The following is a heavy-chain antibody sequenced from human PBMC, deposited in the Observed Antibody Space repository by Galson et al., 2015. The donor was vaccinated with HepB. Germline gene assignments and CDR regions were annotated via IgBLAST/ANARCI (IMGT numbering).Heavy chain of an antibody. V-gene: IGHV1-58*01. D-gene: IGHD4-23*01. CDR1: GFTFTSSA. CDR3: AADPDTVVTPGYFDL. Sequence: SVKVSCKASGFTFTSSAVQWVRQARGQRLEWIGWIVVGSGNTNYAQKFQERVTITRDMSTSTAYMELSSLRSEDTAVYYCAADPDTVVTPGYFDLWGRGTLVTVSS. CDR2: IVVGSGNT. J-gene: IGHJ2*01.